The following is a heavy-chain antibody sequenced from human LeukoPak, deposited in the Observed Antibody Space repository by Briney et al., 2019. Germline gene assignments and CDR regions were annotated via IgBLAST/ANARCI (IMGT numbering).Heavy chain of an antibody. J-gene: IGHJ4*02. CDR3: ALLYCGGDCYFRY. Sequence: GGSLRLSCAASGFTFSSYAMSWVRQAPGKGLEWVSAISGSGGSTYYADSVKGRSTISRDNSKNTLYLQMNSLRAEDTAVYYCALLYCGGDCYFRYWGQGTLVTVSS. D-gene: IGHD2-21*02. V-gene: IGHV3-23*01. CDR1: GFTFSSYA. CDR2: ISGSGGST.